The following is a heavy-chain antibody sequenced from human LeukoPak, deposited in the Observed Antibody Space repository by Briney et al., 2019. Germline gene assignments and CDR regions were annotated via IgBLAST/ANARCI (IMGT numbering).Heavy chain of an antibody. CDR2: INPSGGST. Sequence: ASVKVSCKASGYTFTSYYMHWVRQAPGQGLEWMGIINPSGGSTSYAQKFQGRVTMTRETSTRTVYMELSSLRSEDTAVYYCARVPYGDYVSNWFDPWGQGTLVTVSS. CDR3: ARVPYGDYVSNWFDP. CDR1: GYTFTSYY. V-gene: IGHV1-46*01. D-gene: IGHD4-17*01. J-gene: IGHJ5*02.